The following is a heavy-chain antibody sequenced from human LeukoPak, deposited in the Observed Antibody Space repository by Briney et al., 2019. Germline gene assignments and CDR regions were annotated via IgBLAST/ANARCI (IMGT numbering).Heavy chain of an antibody. J-gene: IGHJ4*02. CDR2: ISLSGVT. CDR1: GGSISSTDW. Sequence: SETLSLTCGVSGGSISSTDWWSWVRQPPGQGLEWIGEISLSGVTNYNPSLKSRVTMSLDRSKNHLSLTLTSVTAADTAVYYCSRESGAFSPFGYWGQGTLVTVSS. D-gene: IGHD1-26*01. CDR3: SRESGAFSPFGY. V-gene: IGHV4-4*02.